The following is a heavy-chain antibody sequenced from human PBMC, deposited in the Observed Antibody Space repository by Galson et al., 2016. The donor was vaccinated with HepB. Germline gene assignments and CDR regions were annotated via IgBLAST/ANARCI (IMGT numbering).Heavy chain of an antibody. Sequence: SETLSLTCAVSGDSISNSNWWTWVRQSPGKGLEWLGEVYHSGSANYNQSLQSRVTMSVGRSKNQLSLNLNSVTAADTAVYYCARDCPEPPGYDRVDAFDLWGRGTMVTVSS. V-gene: IGHV4-4*02. CDR3: ARDCPEPPGYDRVDAFDL. J-gene: IGHJ3*01. CDR2: VYHSGSA. D-gene: IGHD5-12*01. CDR1: GDSISNSNW.